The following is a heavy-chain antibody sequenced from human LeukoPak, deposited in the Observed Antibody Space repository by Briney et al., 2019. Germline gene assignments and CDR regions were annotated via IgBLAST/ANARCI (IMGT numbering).Heavy chain of an antibody. CDR1: GFTFSNNV. J-gene: IGHJ6*02. Sequence: GGSLRLSCAPSGFTFSNNVMHWVRQAPGKGLEWVAIIWYDGSNKYYADSVKGRFTISRDNSKNTLYLQMNSLRAEDTAVYYCARDGGSGEWPYYYGMDVWGQGTTVTVSS. D-gene: IGHD3-3*01. V-gene: IGHV3-33*01. CDR3: ARDGGSGEWPYYYGMDV. CDR2: IWYDGSNK.